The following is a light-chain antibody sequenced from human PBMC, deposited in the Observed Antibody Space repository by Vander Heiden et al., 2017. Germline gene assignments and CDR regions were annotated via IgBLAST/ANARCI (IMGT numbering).Light chain of an antibody. V-gene: IGLV2-14*03. Sequence: QSALTQPASVSGSPGQSITISCTGTSSVIGGYNYVSWYQQHPGKAPKVMIYDVSNRPSGVSNRFSGSKSGNTASLIISGLQAEDEADYYCSSYRSTSTLEVFGGGTKLTVL. J-gene: IGLJ2*01. CDR1: SSVIGGYNY. CDR2: DVS. CDR3: SSYRSTSTLEV.